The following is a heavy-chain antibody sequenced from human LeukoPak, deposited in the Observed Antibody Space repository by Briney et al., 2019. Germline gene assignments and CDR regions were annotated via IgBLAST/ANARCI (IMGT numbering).Heavy chain of an antibody. CDR2: IYHSGST. Sequence: SETLSLTCAVSGGSISSSNWWSWVRQPPGKGLEWIGEIYHSGSTNYNPSLKSRVTISVDKSKNQFSLKLSSVTAADTAVYYCARDLFDGWLSQLGNYYYGMDVWGQGTTVTVSS. CDR1: GGSISSSNW. J-gene: IGHJ6*02. CDR3: ARDLFDGWLSQLGNYYYGMDV. D-gene: IGHD1-1*01. V-gene: IGHV4-4*02.